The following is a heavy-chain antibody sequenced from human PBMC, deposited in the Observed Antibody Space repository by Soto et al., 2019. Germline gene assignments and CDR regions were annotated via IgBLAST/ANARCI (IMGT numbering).Heavy chain of an antibody. CDR3: ARARLRAVYAFDL. J-gene: IGHJ3*01. D-gene: IGHD5-12*01. Sequence: PSETLSLTCTLAAGSISSGAYYCSRVRHSTRKGLEWIGYIYFSGSTCLWPSLKSRRTISIDTSKNQFSLRLSSGSAADTAMYYGARARLRAVYAFDLWGQGTMVTVSS. CDR1: AGSISSGAYY. V-gene: IGHV4-31*03. CDR2: IYFSGST.